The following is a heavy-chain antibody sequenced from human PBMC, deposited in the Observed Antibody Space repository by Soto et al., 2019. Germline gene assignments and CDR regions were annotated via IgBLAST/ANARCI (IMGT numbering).Heavy chain of an antibody. Sequence: GGSLSLSCAASGFTFSSYAMSWVRQAPGKGLEWVSAISGSGVSTYYADSVKGRFTISRDNSKNTLYLQMNSLRAEDTAVYYCAKSPGMYYYDSSGYYHYDYWGQGTLVTVSS. D-gene: IGHD3-22*01. CDR2: ISGSGVST. V-gene: IGHV3-23*01. CDR3: AKSPGMYYYDSSGYYHYDY. J-gene: IGHJ4*02. CDR1: GFTFSSYA.